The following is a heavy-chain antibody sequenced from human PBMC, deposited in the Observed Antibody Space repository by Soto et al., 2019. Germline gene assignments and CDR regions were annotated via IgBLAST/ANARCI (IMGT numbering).Heavy chain of an antibody. D-gene: IGHD4-17*01. CDR2: IIPIFGTA. CDR3: ARSTLNDYGDPDAFDI. V-gene: IGHV1-69*13. J-gene: IGHJ3*02. Sequence: ASVKVSCKASGGTFSSYAISWVRQAPGQGLEWMGGIIPIFGTANYAQKFQGRVTITADESTSTAYMELSSLRSEDTAVYYCARSTLNDYGDPDAFDIWGQGTMVTVSS. CDR1: GGTFSSYA.